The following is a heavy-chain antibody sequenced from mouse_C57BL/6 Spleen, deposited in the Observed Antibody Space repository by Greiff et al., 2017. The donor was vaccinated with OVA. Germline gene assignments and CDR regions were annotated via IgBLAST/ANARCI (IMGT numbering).Heavy chain of an antibody. CDR2: INPNNGGT. Sequence: VQLQQSGPELVKPGASVKISCKASGYTFTDYYMNWVKQSHGKSLEWIGDINPNNGGTSYNQKFKGKATLTVDKSSSTAYMELRSLTSEDSAVYYCARCPVYYYGSSYVNFDYWGQGTTLTVSS. CDR1: GYTFTDYY. V-gene: IGHV1-26*01. J-gene: IGHJ2*01. D-gene: IGHD1-1*01. CDR3: ARCPVYYYGSSYVNFDY.